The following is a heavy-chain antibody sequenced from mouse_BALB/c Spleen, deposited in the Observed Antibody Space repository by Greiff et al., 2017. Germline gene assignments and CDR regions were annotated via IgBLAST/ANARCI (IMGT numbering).Heavy chain of an antibody. J-gene: IGHJ4*01. V-gene: IGHV1-54*01. CDR3: ATGPMDY. Sequence: VQLQQSGAELVRPGPSVKVSCTASGYAFTNYLIEWVQQRPGQGLEWIGVINPGSGGTNYNEKFKGKATLTADKSSSTAYMQLSSLTYDDSAVYFCATGPMDYWGQGTSVTVSS. CDR1: GYAFTNYL. CDR2: INPGSGGT. D-gene: IGHD4-1*01.